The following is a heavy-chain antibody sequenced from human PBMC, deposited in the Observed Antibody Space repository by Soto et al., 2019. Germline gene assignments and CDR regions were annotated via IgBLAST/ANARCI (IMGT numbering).Heavy chain of an antibody. CDR2: ISGGSESL. V-gene: IGHV3-23*01. Sequence: SGFTFSNYAMSWVRQAPGKGLEWVSAISGGSESLYYADSVKGRFTISRDNSKNTLYLQMNSLRAEDTAVYYCARAFYIQDAFDIWGQGTMVTVSS. CDR3: ARAFYIQDAFDI. CDR1: GFTFSNYA. J-gene: IGHJ3*02.